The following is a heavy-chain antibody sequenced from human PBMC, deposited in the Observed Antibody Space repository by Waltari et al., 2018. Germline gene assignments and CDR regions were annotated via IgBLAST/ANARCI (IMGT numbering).Heavy chain of an antibody. V-gene: IGHV3-21*01. D-gene: IGHD1-7*01. CDR2: ISSSSSYI. Sequence: EVQLVESGGGLVKPGGSLRLSCAASGFTFSSYSMNWVRQAPGKGLEWVSSISSSSSYIYYADSVKDRFTISRDNAKNSLYLQMNSLRAEDTAVYYCARGGTGTGVGLDYWGQGTLVTVSS. CDR3: ARGGTGTGVGLDY. J-gene: IGHJ4*02. CDR1: GFTFSSYS.